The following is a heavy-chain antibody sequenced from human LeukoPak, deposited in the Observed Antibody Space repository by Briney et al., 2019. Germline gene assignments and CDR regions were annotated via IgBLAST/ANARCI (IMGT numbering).Heavy chain of an antibody. J-gene: IGHJ4*02. Sequence: ASVKVSCKASGYNFPGYYVHWVRQAPGQGLEWMGWINPTSGVTNYPQRFQGRVTMTRDTSVTTAYMELRSLRSDDTAVYYCARDTDRYQLLCAYWGQGTLVTVSS. CDR1: GYNFPGYY. CDR3: ARDTDRYQLLCAY. CDR2: INPTSGVT. D-gene: IGHD2-2*01. V-gene: IGHV1-2*02.